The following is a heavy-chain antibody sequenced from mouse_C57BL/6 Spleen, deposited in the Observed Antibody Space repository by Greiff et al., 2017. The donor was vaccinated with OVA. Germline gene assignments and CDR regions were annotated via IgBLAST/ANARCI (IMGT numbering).Heavy chain of an antibody. CDR1: GFSLTSYA. Sequence: VQGVESGPGLVAPSQSLSITCTVSGFSLTSYALSWVRQPPGKGLEWLGVIWTGGGTNYNSALKSRLSISKDNSKSQVFLKMNSLQTDDTARYYCASQRDGWFAYWGQGTLVTVSA. J-gene: IGHJ3*01. CDR3: ASQRDGWFAY. V-gene: IGHV2-9-1*01. CDR2: IWTGGGT.